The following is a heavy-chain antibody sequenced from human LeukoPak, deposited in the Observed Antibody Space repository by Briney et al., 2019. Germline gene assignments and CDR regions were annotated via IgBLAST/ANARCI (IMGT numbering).Heavy chain of an antibody. J-gene: IGHJ5*02. CDR2: VNSDGTRT. D-gene: IGHD2-2*01. CDR1: GFTFTNYW. V-gene: IGHV3-74*01. Sequence: GGSLRLSCAASGFTFTNYWMHWVRQVPGKGLVWVSDVNSDGTRTRYADFVQGRFTISRDNAKNTLSLQMNSLRDEDTAVYYCARAMPHDNWFDPWGQGSLVTVSS. CDR3: ARAMPHDNWFDP.